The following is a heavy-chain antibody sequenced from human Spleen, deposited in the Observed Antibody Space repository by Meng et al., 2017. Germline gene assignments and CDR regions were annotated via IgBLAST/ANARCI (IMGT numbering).Heavy chain of an antibody. CDR1: GFAFDYYT. J-gene: IGHJ6*02. CDR3: AKDRGYYDRRGMDV. CDR2: INWDGSIT. D-gene: IGHD3-22*01. V-gene: IGHV3-43D*04. Sequence: GESLKISCAASGFAFDYYTMHWVRQAPGKGLEWVSLINWDGSITYYADSVKGRFTISRDNSKTSLYLQLNSLRAEDTALYYCAKDRGYYDRRGMDVWGHGTTVTVSS.